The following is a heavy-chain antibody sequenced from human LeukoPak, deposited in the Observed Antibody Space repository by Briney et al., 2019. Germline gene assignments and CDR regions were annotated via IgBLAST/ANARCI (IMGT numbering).Heavy chain of an antibody. Sequence: GGSLRLACSASGLTFSSYPMRWVRHAPGKGLEYVSSVSSNGGSKYYAGSLKRRFTNSRDNSKNTLYLQMSRLRAEDTALYYCVRESAYYDYWGQGTLVAVSS. CDR3: VRESAYYDY. CDR1: GLTFSSYP. D-gene: IGHD3-22*01. J-gene: IGHJ4*02. V-gene: IGHV3-64D*09. CDR2: VSSNGGSK.